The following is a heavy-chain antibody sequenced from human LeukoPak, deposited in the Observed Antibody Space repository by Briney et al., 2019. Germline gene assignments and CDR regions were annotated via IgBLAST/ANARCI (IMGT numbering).Heavy chain of an antibody. CDR3: ARKRVYYYGMDV. V-gene: IGHV1-8*01. CDR1: GYTFTSYD. CDR2: MNPNSGNT. J-gene: IGHJ6*02. Sequence: ASVEVSCKASGYTFTSYDINWVRQATGQGLEWMGWMNPNSGNTGYAQKFQGRVTMTRNTSISTAYMELSSLRSEDTAVYYCARKRVYYYGMDVWGQGTTVTVSS.